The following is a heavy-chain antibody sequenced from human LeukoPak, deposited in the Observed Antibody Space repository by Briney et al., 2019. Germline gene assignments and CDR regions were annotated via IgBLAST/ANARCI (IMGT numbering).Heavy chain of an antibody. Sequence: PGRSLRLSCAASGFTFSSYGMHWVRQAPGKGLEWVAVISYDGSNKYYADSVKDRFTISRDNSKNTLYLQMNSLRAEDTAVYYCAKDSLDPYSYGVPHYFDYWGQGTLVTVSS. CDR3: AKDSLDPYSYGVPHYFDY. V-gene: IGHV3-30*18. D-gene: IGHD5-18*01. CDR2: ISYDGSNK. J-gene: IGHJ4*02. CDR1: GFTFSSYG.